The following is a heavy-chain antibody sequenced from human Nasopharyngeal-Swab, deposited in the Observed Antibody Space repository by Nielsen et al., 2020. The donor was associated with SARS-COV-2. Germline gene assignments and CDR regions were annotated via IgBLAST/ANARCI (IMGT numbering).Heavy chain of an antibody. J-gene: IGHJ6*03. CDR2: TRNKANSYTT. CDR3: ARDGVAGTDYYYMDV. D-gene: IGHD6-19*01. V-gene: IGHV3-72*01. Sequence: VRQAPGKGLEWVGRTRNKANSYTTEYAASVKGRFTIPRDDSKNSLYLQMNSLKTEDTAVYYCARDGVAGTDYYYMDVWGKGTTVTVSS.